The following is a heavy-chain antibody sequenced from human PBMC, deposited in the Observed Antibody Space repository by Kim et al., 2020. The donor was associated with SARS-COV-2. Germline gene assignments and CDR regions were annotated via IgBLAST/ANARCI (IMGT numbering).Heavy chain of an antibody. CDR2: IIPILGIA. CDR1: GGTFSSYA. J-gene: IGHJ4*02. Sequence: SVKVSCKASGGTFSSYAISWVRQAPGQGLEWMGRIIPILGIANYAQKFQGRVTITADKSTSTAYMELSSLRSEDMAVYYCARADLAEYYFDYWGQGTLVTVSS. D-gene: IGHD3-3*01. CDR3: ARADLAEYYFDY. V-gene: IGHV1-69*04.